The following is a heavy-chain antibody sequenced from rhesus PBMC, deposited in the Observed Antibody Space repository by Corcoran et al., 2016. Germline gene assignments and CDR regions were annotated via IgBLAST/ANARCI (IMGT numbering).Heavy chain of an antibody. V-gene: IGHV4-147*01. D-gene: IGHD5-36*01. Sequence: QVQLQESGPGLVKPSETLSLTCAVSGYSISSNYWSWIRQPPGKGLEWIGYIYGSSGSTYSNPSLKSRVTISPDTSKNQFSLKLSSVTAADTAVYYCARAPAGYSYGHYGLDSWGQGVVVTVSS. CDR3: ARAPAGYSYGHYGLDS. CDR2: IYGSSGST. J-gene: IGHJ6*01. CDR1: GYSISSNY.